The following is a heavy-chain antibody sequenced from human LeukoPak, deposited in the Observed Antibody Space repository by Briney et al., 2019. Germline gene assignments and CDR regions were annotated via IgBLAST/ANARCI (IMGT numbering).Heavy chain of an antibody. D-gene: IGHD3-9*01. CDR3: ARGLTFDY. V-gene: IGHV4-30-2*01. J-gene: IGHJ4*02. CDR1: GGSISSGGYY. CDR2: IYHSGST. Sequence: SETLSLTCTVSGGSISSGGYYWSWIRQPPGKGLEWIGYIYHSGSTYYNPSLKSRVTISVDRSKNQFSLKLSSVTAADTAVYYCARGLTFDYWGQGTLVTVSS.